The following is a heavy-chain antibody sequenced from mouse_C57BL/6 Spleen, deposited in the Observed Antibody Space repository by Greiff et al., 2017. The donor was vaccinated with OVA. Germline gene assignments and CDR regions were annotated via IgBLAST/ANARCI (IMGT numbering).Heavy chain of an antibody. Sequence: EVKVVESEGGLVQPGSSMKLSCTASGFTFSDYYMAWVRQVPEKGLEWVANINYDGSSTYYLDSLKSRFIISRDNAKNILYLQMSSLKSEDTATYYCAREEDYDWYFDVWGTGTTVTVSS. CDR3: AREEDYDWYFDV. D-gene: IGHD2-4*01. CDR2: INYDGSST. V-gene: IGHV5-16*01. CDR1: GFTFSDYY. J-gene: IGHJ1*03.